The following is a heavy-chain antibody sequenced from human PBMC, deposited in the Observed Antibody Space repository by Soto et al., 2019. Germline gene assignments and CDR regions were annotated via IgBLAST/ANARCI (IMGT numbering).Heavy chain of an antibody. Sequence: QVPLVESGGGVVQPGRSLRLSCVASGFTFSTYAMHWVRQAPGKGLEWVAILSYDGSTEYYADSVKGRFTVSRDNSQNTLYLQMNSLRAEDTAVFYCARGFWGGGKGYFQHWGQGTLVTVSS. CDR2: LSYDGSTE. CDR3: ARGFWGGGKGYFQH. CDR1: GFTFSTYA. J-gene: IGHJ1*01. V-gene: IGHV3-30*04. D-gene: IGHD2-15*01.